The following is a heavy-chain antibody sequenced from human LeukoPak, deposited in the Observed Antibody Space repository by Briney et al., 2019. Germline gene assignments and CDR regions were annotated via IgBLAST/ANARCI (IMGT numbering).Heavy chain of an antibody. CDR1: GXTFSSYA. V-gene: IGHV3-30-3*01. CDR3: ARDRDYYDSSGPYAFDI. Sequence: GGSLRLSCAASGXTFSSYAMHWVRQAPGKGLEWVALISYDGSNKYNADSVKGRFTISRDNSKNTLYLQMNSLRAEDTAVYYCARDRDYYDSSGPYAFDIWGQGTMVTVSS. D-gene: IGHD3-22*01. CDR2: ISYDGSNK. J-gene: IGHJ3*02.